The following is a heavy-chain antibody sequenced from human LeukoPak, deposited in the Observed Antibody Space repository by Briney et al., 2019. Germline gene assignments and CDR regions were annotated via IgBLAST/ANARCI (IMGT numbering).Heavy chain of an antibody. V-gene: IGHV4-39*01. D-gene: IGHD6-13*01. J-gene: IGHJ5*02. Sequence: PSQTLSLTCTVSGGSISSSSYYWGWIRQPPGKGLEWIGSIYYSGSTYYNPSLKSRVTISVDTSKNQFSLKLSSVTAADTAVYYCARVEAAAGHPYGPWGQGTLVTVSS. CDR3: ARVEAAAGHPYGP. CDR2: IYYSGST. CDR1: GGSISSSSYY.